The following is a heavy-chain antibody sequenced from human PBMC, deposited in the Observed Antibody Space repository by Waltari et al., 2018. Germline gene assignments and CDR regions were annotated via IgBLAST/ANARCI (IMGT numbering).Heavy chain of an antibody. CDR2: LDHEHGET. CDR3: TTDMTSYFFEY. Sequence: QVQLVQSGAEVKKPGASVKVSCKVSGYTLIAVSMHWVRQAPGKGLEWMGGLDHEHGETIYAQKFQGRVTMTEDTATDTAYMEVTSLRSEDTAVYYCTTDMTSYFFEYWGQGTLVTVSS. V-gene: IGHV1-24*01. D-gene: IGHD2-2*01. CDR1: GYTLIAVS. J-gene: IGHJ4*02.